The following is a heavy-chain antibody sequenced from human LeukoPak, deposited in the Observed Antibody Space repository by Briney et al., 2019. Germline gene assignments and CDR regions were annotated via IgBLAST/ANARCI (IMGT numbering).Heavy chain of an antibody. CDR1: GGSISRSGYH. D-gene: IGHD2-21*02. CDR3: ASLPLYCGGDCYPVYYVMDV. CDR2: IYYSGST. V-gene: IGHV4-39*07. Sequence: PSETLSLTCTVSGGSISRSGYHWGWIRQPPGKGLEWIGSIYYSGSTHYNPSLKSRLTISVDTSKNQFSLKLSSVTAADTAVYYCASLPLYCGGDCYPVYYVMDVWGQGTTVTVSS. J-gene: IGHJ6*02.